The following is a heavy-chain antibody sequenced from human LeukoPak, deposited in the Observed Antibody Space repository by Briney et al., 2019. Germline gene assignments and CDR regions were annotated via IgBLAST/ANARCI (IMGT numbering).Heavy chain of an antibody. CDR2: ISYDGSNK. J-gene: IGHJ3*02. V-gene: IGHV3-30*04. CDR1: GFTFSSYA. D-gene: IGHD2-2*01. Sequence: GGSLRLSCAASGFTFSSYATHWVRQAPGKGLEWVAVISYDGSNKYYADSVKGRFTISRDNSKNTLYLQMNSLRAEDTAVYYCARDIYCSSTSCYGNAFDIWGQGTMVTVSS. CDR3: ARDIYCSSTSCYGNAFDI.